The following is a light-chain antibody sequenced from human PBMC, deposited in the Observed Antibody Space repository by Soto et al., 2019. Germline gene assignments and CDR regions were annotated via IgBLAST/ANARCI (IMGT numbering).Light chain of an antibody. J-gene: IGLJ1*01. CDR3: QSYDSSLSGSSV. Sequence: QSVLTQPPSVSGATGHRVTISCTGSSSNIGAGYDVHWYQQLPGTAPKLLIYGNSNRPSGVPDRFSGSKSGTSASLAITGLQAEDEADYYCQSYDSSLSGSSVFGTGTKVTVL. CDR1: SSNIGAGYD. V-gene: IGLV1-40*01. CDR2: GNS.